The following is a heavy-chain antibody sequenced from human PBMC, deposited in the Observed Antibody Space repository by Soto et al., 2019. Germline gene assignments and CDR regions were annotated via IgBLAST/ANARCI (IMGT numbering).Heavy chain of an antibody. Sequence: GGSLRLSCAASGFSFSSYGMHWVRQAPGKGLEWVAVISYDGSNKYYADSVKGRFTISRDNSKNTLYLQMNSLRAEDAAVYYCAGYCSGGSCYGAFDIWGQGTMVTVSS. V-gene: IGHV3-30*03. CDR2: ISYDGSNK. D-gene: IGHD2-15*01. CDR3: AGYCSGGSCYGAFDI. CDR1: GFSFSSYG. J-gene: IGHJ3*02.